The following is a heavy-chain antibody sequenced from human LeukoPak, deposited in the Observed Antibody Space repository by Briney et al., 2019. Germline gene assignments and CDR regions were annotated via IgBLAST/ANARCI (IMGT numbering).Heavy chain of an antibody. CDR2: MNPNSGNT. Sequence: GASVKVSCKASGYTFTSYDINWVRQATGQGLEWMGWMNPNSGNTGYAQKFQGRVTMTRNTSISTAYMELSSLRSEDTAVYYCARGATYDSSGYYYDWFDPWGQGTLVTVSS. CDR3: ARGATYDSSGYYYDWFDP. D-gene: IGHD3-22*01. CDR1: GYTFTSYD. V-gene: IGHV1-8*01. J-gene: IGHJ5*02.